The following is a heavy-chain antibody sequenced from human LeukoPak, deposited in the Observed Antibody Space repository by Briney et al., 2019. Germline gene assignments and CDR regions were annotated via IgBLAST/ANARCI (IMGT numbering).Heavy chain of an antibody. CDR2: ISSSSSYI. CDR3: ARDSDWDDAFDI. Sequence: GGSLRLSCAASGFTFSSYSMNWVRQAPGKGLEWVSSISSSSSYIYYADSVKGRFTISRDNARNSLYLQMNSLRAEDTAVYYCARDSDWDDAFDIWGQGTMVTVSS. D-gene: IGHD3-9*01. V-gene: IGHV3-21*01. J-gene: IGHJ3*02. CDR1: GFTFSSYS.